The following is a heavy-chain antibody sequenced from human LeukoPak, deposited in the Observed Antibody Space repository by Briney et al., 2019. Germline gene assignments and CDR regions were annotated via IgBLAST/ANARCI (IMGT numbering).Heavy chain of an antibody. J-gene: IGHJ4*02. CDR1: GGSFSGYY. Sequence: PSETLSLTCAVYGGSFSGYYWSWIRQPPGKGPEWIGEINHSGSTNYNPSLKSRVTISVDTSKNQFSLKLSSVTAADTAVYYCARVSRYQYGDYLPFDYWGQGTLVTVSS. D-gene: IGHD4-17*01. V-gene: IGHV4-34*01. CDR3: ARVSRYQYGDYLPFDY. CDR2: INHSGST.